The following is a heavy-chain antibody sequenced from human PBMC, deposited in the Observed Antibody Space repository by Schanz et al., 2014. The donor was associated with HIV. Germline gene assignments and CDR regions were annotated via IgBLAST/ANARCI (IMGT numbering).Heavy chain of an antibody. D-gene: IGHD6-19*01. CDR2: INPNSGGT. CDR3: AIPSSGWSTFDY. CDR1: GYIFTSNG. J-gene: IGHJ4*02. Sequence: QLQLVQSGPEVKKPGASMKVSCKASGYIFTSNGISWVRQAPGQGLEWMGWINPNSGGTNFAQKFQGRVTLTRDTSITTAYMELTTLRSDDTALYYCAIPSSGWSTFDYWGQGTLVTVSS. V-gene: IGHV1-2*02.